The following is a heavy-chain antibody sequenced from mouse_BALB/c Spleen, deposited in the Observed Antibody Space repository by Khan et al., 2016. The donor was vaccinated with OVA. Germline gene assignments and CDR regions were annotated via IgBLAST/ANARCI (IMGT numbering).Heavy chain of an antibody. CDR1: GHTFSNYW. CDR3: ARDRIDY. J-gene: IGHJ2*01. V-gene: IGHV1-7*01. Sequence: QVQLKQSGAELAKPGASVKMSCKASGHTFSNYWIHWVKQRPGQGLEWIGYINPSSGHTYYNQTFNDKATLTTDKSSSTAYMQLSSLTSEDSAVYYCARDRIDYWGQGTTLTVSS. CDR2: INPSSGHT.